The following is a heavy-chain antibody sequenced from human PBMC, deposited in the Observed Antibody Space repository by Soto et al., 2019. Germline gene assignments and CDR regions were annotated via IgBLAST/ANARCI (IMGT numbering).Heavy chain of an antibody. V-gene: IGHV4-39*01. CDR3: ARFKPGNGWSHYYGMDV. CDR2: IYYSGST. CDR1: GGSISSSSYY. D-gene: IGHD6-19*01. J-gene: IGHJ6*01. Sequence: PSETLSLTCTVSGGSISSSSYYRGWIRQPPGKELEWIGSIYYSGSTYYNPSLKSRVTISVDTSKNQFSLKLTSVTAADTSTYYCARFKPGNGWSHYYGMDVWGQGTTVTVSS.